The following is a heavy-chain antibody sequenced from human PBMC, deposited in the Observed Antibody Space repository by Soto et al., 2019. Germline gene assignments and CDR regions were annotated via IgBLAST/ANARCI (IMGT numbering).Heavy chain of an antibody. CDR2: INPNSGGT. J-gene: IGHJ6*03. D-gene: IGHD4-17*01. CDR1: GYTFTGYY. V-gene: IGHV1-2*04. CDR3: ARSYGDSLYYYMHV. Sequence: ASVKVSCKASGYTFTGYYMHWVRQAPGQGLEWMGWINPNSGGTNYAQKFQGWVTMTRDTSISTAYMELSRLRSDDAAVYYCARSYGDSLYYYMHVWGKGTTVTVSS.